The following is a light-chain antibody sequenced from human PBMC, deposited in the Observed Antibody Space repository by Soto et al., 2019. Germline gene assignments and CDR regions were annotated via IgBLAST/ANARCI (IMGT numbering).Light chain of an antibody. V-gene: IGKV4-1*01. CDR2: WAS. CDR3: QQYLSNPRT. CDR1: QSVFYSYTNKNC. J-gene: IGKJ1*01. Sequence: DIVMTQSPDSLALSLGERATINCESSQSVFYSYTNKNCLAWYQQRNGQTPKMLIYWASTRESGVPDRFSGSGSGTDFTLPISRLQAEDVEVYYCQQYLSNPRTFGQGTKVDIK.